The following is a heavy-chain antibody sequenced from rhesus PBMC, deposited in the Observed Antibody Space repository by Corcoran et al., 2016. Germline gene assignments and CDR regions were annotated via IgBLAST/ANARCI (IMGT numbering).Heavy chain of an antibody. CDR3: AKEGGWVQADGLDS. CDR2: IVPSNSDA. V-gene: IGHV5-20*01. D-gene: IGHD5-24*01. Sequence: EVQLVQPGAEVKRPGESLKISCKTSGYSFTSYWISWVREMPGKGLEWWGAIVPSNSDARSTPSFQGQVTISPAKSISTAYLQWSRLKASDTATYYCAKEGGWVQADGLDSWGQGVVVTVSS. CDR1: GYSFTSYW. J-gene: IGHJ6*01.